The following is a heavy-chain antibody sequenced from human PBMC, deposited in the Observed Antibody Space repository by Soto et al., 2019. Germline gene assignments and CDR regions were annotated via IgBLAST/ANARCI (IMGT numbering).Heavy chain of an antibody. Sequence: QVQLVQSVAEVRKPGSSVEVSCMASGSTFSSYTVNWVRQAPGQGLEGIGRIIPVLGVTHYARRFQGRVTITADRSRKTAYMELTSLTSEDTAVYYCARRRYCGVDCYNKFYYGMDVWGQGTTVTVSS. CDR2: IIPVLGVT. V-gene: IGHV1-69*02. CDR1: GSTFSSYT. D-gene: IGHD2-21*02. J-gene: IGHJ6*02. CDR3: ARRRYCGVDCYNKFYYGMDV.